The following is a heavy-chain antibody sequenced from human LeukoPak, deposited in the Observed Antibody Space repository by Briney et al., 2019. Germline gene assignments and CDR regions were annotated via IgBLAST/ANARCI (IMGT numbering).Heavy chain of an antibody. D-gene: IGHD3-22*01. Sequence: GESLKISCKGSGYSFTSYWIGWVRQLPGKGLEWMGIIYPGDSDTRYSPSFQGQVTISADKSISTAYLQWGSLKASGTAMYYCARQHYDSSGYYYGAFDIWGQGTMVTVSS. CDR2: IYPGDSDT. J-gene: IGHJ3*02. V-gene: IGHV5-51*01. CDR1: GYSFTSYW. CDR3: ARQHYDSSGYYYGAFDI.